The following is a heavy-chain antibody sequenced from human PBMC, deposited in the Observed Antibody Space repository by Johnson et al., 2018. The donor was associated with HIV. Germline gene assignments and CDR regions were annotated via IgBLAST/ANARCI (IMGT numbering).Heavy chain of an antibody. CDR3: AKARSLLDYGGFDAFDI. D-gene: IGHD4-23*01. Sequence: VQLVESGGGLVQPGGSLRLSCAASGFTFTNYWMSWVCQAPGKGLEWVANIKQDGSEKYYVDSVKGRLIMSRDNSKNTLYVEMDSLRAEDTAVYYCAKARSLLDYGGFDAFDIWGQGTMVTVSS. V-gene: IGHV3-7*02. J-gene: IGHJ3*02. CDR1: GFTFTNYW. CDR2: IKQDGSEK.